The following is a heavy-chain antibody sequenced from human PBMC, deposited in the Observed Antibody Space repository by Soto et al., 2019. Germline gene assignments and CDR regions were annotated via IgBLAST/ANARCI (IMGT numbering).Heavy chain of an antibody. CDR2: IYYSGST. CDR1: GGSISSYY. D-gene: IGHD6-19*01. Sequence: SETLSLTCTVSGGSISSYYWSWIRQPPGKGLEWIGYIYYSGSTNYNPALKSRVTISVDTSKNQFSLKLSSVTAADTAVYYCASSSSGDNYYYYGMDVWGQGTTVTVSS. CDR3: ASSSSGDNYYYYGMDV. J-gene: IGHJ6*02. V-gene: IGHV4-59*01.